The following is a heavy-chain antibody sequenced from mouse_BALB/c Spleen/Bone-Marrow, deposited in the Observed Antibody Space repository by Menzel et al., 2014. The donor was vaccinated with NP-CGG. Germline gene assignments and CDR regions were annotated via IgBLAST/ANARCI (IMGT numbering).Heavy chain of an antibody. CDR1: GYSFTGYT. CDR2: INPYNGGT. Sequence: VHVKQFGPELVKPGASMKISCKASGYSFTGYTMNWVKQSHGKNLEWIGLINPYNGGTSYNQKFKGKATLTVDKSSSTAYMELLSLTSEDSAVYYCAGEVRPHWYFDVWGAGTTVTVSS. V-gene: IGHV1-18*01. CDR3: AGEVRPHWYFDV. D-gene: IGHD2-14*01. J-gene: IGHJ1*01.